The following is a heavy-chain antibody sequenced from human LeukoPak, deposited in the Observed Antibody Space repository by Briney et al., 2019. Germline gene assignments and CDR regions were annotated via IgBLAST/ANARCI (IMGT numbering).Heavy chain of an antibody. Sequence: ASVKVSCKASGYTFTGYYMHWVRQAPGQGLEWMGWINPNSGGTNYAQKFQGRVTITRNTSISTAYMELSSLRSEDTAVYYCARQVLGIAVAEYYFDYWGQGTLVTVSS. J-gene: IGHJ4*02. V-gene: IGHV1-2*02. CDR3: ARQVLGIAVAEYYFDY. CDR2: INPNSGGT. D-gene: IGHD6-19*01. CDR1: GYTFTGYY.